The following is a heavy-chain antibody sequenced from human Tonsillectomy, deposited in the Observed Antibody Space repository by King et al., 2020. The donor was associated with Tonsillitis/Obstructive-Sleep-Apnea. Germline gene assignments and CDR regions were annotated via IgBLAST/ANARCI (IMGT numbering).Heavy chain of an antibody. Sequence: VQLVESGGGLVQPGGSLRLSCAASGFTFTTYWMTWVRQAPGKGLEWVANIKYDGSEKYCVDSGKGRFTISRDNAKNSLYLQMNSLRAEDTAVYYCARAGAFRFLEWSLLGYWGQGTLVSVSS. V-gene: IGHV3-7*01. CDR1: GFTFTTYW. CDR3: ARAGAFRFLEWSLLGY. J-gene: IGHJ4*02. D-gene: IGHD3-3*01. CDR2: IKYDGSEK.